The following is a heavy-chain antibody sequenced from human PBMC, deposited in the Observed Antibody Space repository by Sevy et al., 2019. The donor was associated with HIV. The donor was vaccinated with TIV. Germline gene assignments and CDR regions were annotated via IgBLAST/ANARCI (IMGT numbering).Heavy chain of an antibody. CDR3: AKDGGSKDYYYGMDV. CDR1: GFTFDDYA. D-gene: IGHD3-16*01. CDR2: ISWNSGSI. Sequence: GGSLRLSCAASGFTFDDYAMHWVRQAPGKGLEWVSGISWNSGSIGYVDSVKGRFTISRDNAKNSLYLQMNSLRAEDTALYYCAKDGGSKDYYYGMDVWGQGTTVTVSS. V-gene: IGHV3-9*01. J-gene: IGHJ6*02.